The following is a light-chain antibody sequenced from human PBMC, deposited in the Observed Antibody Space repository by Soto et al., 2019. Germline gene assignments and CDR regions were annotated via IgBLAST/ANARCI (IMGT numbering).Light chain of an antibody. Sequence: GGDTLPSGTSEGLTNRYLAWYQQKPGQAPSLLIYGASSRATGIPDRFSGSGSGTEFTLTVDRLEPEDSAVYYCHESASPPQPFGRGTKVDIK. J-gene: IGKJ1*01. CDR3: HESASPPQP. V-gene: IGKV3-20*01. CDR1: EGLTNRY. CDR2: GAS.